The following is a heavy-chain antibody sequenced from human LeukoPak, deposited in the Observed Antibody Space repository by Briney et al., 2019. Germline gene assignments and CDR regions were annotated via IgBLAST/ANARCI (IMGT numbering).Heavy chain of an antibody. CDR3: ARVSMSNLRDSSGWYLGYFDY. D-gene: IGHD6-19*01. CDR1: GYTFTSYD. CDR2: MNPNSGNT. Sequence: GASVKVSCKASGYTFTSYDINWVRQATGQGLEWMGWMNPNSGNTGYAQKFQGRVTMTRNTSISTAYMELSSLGSEDTAVYYCARVSMSNLRDSSGWYLGYFDYWGQGTLVTVSS. V-gene: IGHV1-8*01. J-gene: IGHJ4*02.